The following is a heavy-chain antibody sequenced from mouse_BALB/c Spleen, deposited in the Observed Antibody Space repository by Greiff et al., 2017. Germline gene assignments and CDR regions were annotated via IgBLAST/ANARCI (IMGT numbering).Heavy chain of an antibody. Sequence: EVKLVESGGGLVKPGGSLKLSCAASGFTFSSYTMSWVRQTPEKRLEWVATISSGGSYTYYPDSVKGRFTISRDNAKNTLYLQMSSLKSEDTAMYYCTRVLDSSGYVEAMDYWGQGTSVTVSS. J-gene: IGHJ4*01. D-gene: IGHD3-2*01. CDR2: ISSGGSYT. V-gene: IGHV5-6-4*01. CDR1: GFTFSSYT. CDR3: TRVLDSSGYVEAMDY.